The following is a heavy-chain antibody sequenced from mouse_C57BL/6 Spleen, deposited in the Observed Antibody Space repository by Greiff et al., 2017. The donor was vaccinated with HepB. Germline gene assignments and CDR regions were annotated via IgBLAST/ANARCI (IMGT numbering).Heavy chain of an antibody. Sequence: VQLQQSGAELAKPGASVKLSCKASGYTFTSYWMHWVKQRPGQGLEWIGYINPSSGYTKYNQKFKDKATLTADKSSSTAYMQLSSLKYEESEVEKGAKRKGKEEEGDYFDDWGQGTTLTVSS. J-gene: IGHJ2*01. CDR2: INPSSGYT. CDR3: AKRKGKEEEGDYFDD. V-gene: IGHV1-7*01. CDR1: GYTFTSYW.